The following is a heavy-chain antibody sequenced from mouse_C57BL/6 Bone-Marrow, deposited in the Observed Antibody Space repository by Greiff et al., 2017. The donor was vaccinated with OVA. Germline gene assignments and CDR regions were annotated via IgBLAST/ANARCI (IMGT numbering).Heavy chain of an antibody. J-gene: IGHJ2*01. CDR2: IYPRSGNT. Sequence: SGAELARPGASVKLSCKASGYTFTSYGISWVKQRTGQGLEWIGEIYPRSGNTYYNEKFKGKATLTADKSSSTAYMELRSLTSEDSAVYFCALYYDLEGDYFDYWGQGTTLTVSS. D-gene: IGHD2-4*01. CDR3: ALYYDLEGDYFDY. V-gene: IGHV1-81*01. CDR1: GYTFTSYG.